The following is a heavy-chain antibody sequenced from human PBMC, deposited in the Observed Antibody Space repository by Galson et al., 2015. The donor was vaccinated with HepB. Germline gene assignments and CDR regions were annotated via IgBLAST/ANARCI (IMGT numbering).Heavy chain of an antibody. CDR2: INPNSGGT. V-gene: IGHV1-2*04. CDR3: ARNEHSNYYGWGIDAFDI. CDR1: GYTFTDYY. D-gene: IGHD3-10*01. Sequence: SVKVSCKASGYTFTDYYMHWVRQAPGQGLEWMGWINPNSGGTKYAQKFQGWVTMTRDTSISAAYMELSRLRSDDTAVYYCARNEHSNYYGWGIDAFDIWGKGTMVTVSS. J-gene: IGHJ3*02.